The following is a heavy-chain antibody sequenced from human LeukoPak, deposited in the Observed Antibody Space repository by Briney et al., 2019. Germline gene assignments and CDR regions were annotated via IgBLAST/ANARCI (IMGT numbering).Heavy chain of an antibody. CDR2: IWYDGSNE. J-gene: IGHJ3*02. Sequence: GRSLRLSCAASGFTFSNYGMHWVRQAPGKGLEWVAVIWYDGSNEYYADSVKGRFTVSRNNSENTLFLQMNSLRAEDTAMYHCAKDHPHSAYTGVRTGVFDIWGQGTMVTVSS. D-gene: IGHD3-16*01. V-gene: IGHV3-33*06. CDR1: GFTFSNYG. CDR3: AKDHPHSAYTGVRTGVFDI.